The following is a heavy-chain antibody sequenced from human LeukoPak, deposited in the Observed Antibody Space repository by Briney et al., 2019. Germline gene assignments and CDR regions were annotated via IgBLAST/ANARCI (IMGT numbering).Heavy chain of an antibody. V-gene: IGHV3-15*01. CDR2: VRSKSDAGTM. Sequence: KPGGSLRLSCTASGFNFRSAWMSWARQAPGKGLEWVGRVRSKSDAGTMDYAAHVEGRFTISRDDSKNMVYLDMNSLKTEDTAVYYCGGRRVWGNGTVVTVSS. J-gene: IGHJ6*04. CDR3: GGRRV. D-gene: IGHD3-16*01. CDR1: GFNFRSAW.